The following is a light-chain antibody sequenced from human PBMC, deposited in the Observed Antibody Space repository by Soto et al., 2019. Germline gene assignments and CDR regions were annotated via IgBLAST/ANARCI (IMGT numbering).Light chain of an antibody. Sequence: DIQMTQSPSSLSASVGDRVTIICQASEDITNFLNWYQQKPGKAPKLLIYDASNLETGVPSRFSGSGSGTHFSFTISSLHPEDIATYYCQEFDNVPFTFGQGTRLE. CDR1: EDITNF. CDR2: DAS. CDR3: QEFDNVPFT. J-gene: IGKJ5*01. V-gene: IGKV1-33*01.